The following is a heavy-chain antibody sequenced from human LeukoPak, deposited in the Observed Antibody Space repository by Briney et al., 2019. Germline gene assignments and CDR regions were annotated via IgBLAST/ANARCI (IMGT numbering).Heavy chain of an antibody. J-gene: IGHJ6*02. CDR1: GGSFSGYY. CDR2: INYSGST. V-gene: IGHV4-34*01. CDR3: ARLSRIAAAGAYSYHSMDV. D-gene: IGHD6-13*01. Sequence: SETLSLTCVVYGGSFSGYYWSWIRQPPGKGLKWIGEINYSGSTNYNPSLKSRVTISIDTSNNQFSLKLSSVTAADTAVYYCARLSRIAAAGAYSYHSMDVWGQGTTVTVSS.